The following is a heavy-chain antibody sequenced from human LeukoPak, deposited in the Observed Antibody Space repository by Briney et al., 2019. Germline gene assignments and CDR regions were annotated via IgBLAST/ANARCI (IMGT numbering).Heavy chain of an antibody. J-gene: IGHJ4*02. D-gene: IGHD5-18*01. V-gene: IGHV4-4*07. CDR3: ARIVDTAMVTSYYFDY. CDR2: IYTSGST. CDR1: GNSFGDYY. Sequence: SETLSLTCTVSGNSFGDYYWSWIRQPAGKGLEWIGRIYTSGSTTYNPSLKSRVTMSVDTSKNQFSLKLSSVTAADTAVYYCARIVDTAMVTSYYFDYWGQGTLVTVSS.